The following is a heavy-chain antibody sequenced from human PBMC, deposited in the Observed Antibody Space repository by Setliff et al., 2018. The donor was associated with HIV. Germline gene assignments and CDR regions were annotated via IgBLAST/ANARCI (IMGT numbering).Heavy chain of an antibody. CDR2: IXXSAST. D-gene: IGHD3-10*01. Sequence: SETLSLTCTVSGDSISTDYWTWXXXPPXXGLEWXGYIXXSASTSYNPSHNXGVTTAVDTXKNQFSLRVNSVTASDTAGYYGARGLDYYGWGVYVPLGYGGQGTRVTVSS. CDR1: GDSISTDY. V-gene: IGHV4-59*12. J-gene: IGHJ4*02. CDR3: ARGLDYYGWGVYVPLGY.